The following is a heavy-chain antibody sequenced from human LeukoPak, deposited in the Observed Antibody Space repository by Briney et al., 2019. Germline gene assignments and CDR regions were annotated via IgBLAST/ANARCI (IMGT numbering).Heavy chain of an antibody. CDR3: ARGDIVVVPAAVFVSGAFDI. Sequence: ASVKVSCKASGYTFTTYGITWVRQAPGQGLEWMGWISAYNGNTNYAQKLQGRVTMSTDTSTSTAYMELRSLRSDDTGVYYCARGDIVVVPAAVFVSGAFDIWGQGAMVTVSS. J-gene: IGHJ3*02. V-gene: IGHV1-18*01. CDR2: ISAYNGNT. CDR1: GYTFTTYG. D-gene: IGHD2-2*01.